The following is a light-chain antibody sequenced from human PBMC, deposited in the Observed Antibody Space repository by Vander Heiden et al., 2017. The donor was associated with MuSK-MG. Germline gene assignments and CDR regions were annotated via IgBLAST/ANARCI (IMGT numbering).Light chain of an antibody. CDR3: QQSDSTLALT. CDR2: AAS. CDR1: QSISSY. V-gene: IGKV1-39*01. J-gene: IGKJ4*01. Sequence: DIQMTQSPSSLSASVGDRVTITCRASQSISSYLNWYQQKPGKAPKLLIYAASSLQSGVPSSFSGSGSGTDFTLTISSRQPEDFTTYYCQQSDSTLALTFGGGTKVEIK.